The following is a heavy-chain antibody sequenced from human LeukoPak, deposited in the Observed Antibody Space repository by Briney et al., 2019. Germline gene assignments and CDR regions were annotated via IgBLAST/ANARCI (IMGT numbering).Heavy chain of an antibody. Sequence: GESLKISCKGSGYSFTSYWIGWVRQMPGKGLEWMGIIYPGDSDTRYSPSFQGQVTISADKSISTAYLQWSSLKASDTAMYYCARHVSVRNHYYYYMDVWGKGTTVTVSS. CDR2: IYPGDSDT. V-gene: IGHV5-51*01. J-gene: IGHJ6*03. CDR1: GYSFTSYW. D-gene: IGHD1-14*01. CDR3: ARHVSVRNHYYYYMDV.